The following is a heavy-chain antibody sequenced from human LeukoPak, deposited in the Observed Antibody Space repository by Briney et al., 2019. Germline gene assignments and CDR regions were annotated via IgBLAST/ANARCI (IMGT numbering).Heavy chain of an antibody. CDR2: INPNSGGT. CDR3: ARDPKTTVTTGSLGY. V-gene: IGHV1-2*06. J-gene: IGHJ4*02. CDR1: GYTFTGSY. Sequence: ASVKVSCKASGYTFTGSYMHWVRQAPGQGLEWMGRINPNSGGTNYAQKFQGRVTMTRDTSISTAYMELSRLRSDDTAVYYCARDPKTTVTTGSLGYWGQGTLVTVSS. D-gene: IGHD4-17*01.